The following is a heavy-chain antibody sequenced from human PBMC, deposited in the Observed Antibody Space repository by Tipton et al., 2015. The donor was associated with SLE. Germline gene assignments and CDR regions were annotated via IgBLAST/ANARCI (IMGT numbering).Heavy chain of an antibody. CDR1: GGSFSVHY. V-gene: IGHV4-34*01. CDR2: IYANGNT. Sequence: TLSLTCAVYGGSFSVHYWTWSWIRQPPGKGLEWIGNIYANGNTNHDPSLKSRVTILLDTAKKQFSLKLSSVTAADTAVYYCARGLRGRYSGYSEGFDNWGQGTLVTVSS. J-gene: IGHJ4*02. D-gene: IGHD5-12*01. CDR3: ARGLRGRYSGYSEGFDN.